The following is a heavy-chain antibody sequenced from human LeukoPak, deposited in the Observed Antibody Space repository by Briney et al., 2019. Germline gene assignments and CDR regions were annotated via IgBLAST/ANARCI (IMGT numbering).Heavy chain of an antibody. CDR1: GGSISGGGYS. J-gene: IGHJ3*02. CDR2: IYHSGST. CDR3: ARGTGTWNAFDI. V-gene: IGHV4-30-2*01. Sequence: SETLSLTCAVSGGSISGGGYSWSWIRQPPGKGLEWIGYIYHSGSTYYNPSLKSRVTISVDRSKNQFSLKLSSVTAADTAVYYCARGTGTWNAFDIWGQGTMVTVSS. D-gene: IGHD1-1*01.